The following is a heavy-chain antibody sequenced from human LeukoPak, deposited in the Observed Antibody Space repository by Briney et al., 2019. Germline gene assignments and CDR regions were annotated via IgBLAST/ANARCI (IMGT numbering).Heavy chain of an antibody. V-gene: IGHV4-61*02. CDR1: GGSISSGSYY. J-gene: IGHJ5*02. Sequence: PSEALSLTCTVSGGSISSGSYYWSWIRQPAGKGLEWIGRIYTSGSTNYHPPLKSRVPISVNTSKNQFSLKLSSVTGANTAVYDCARDYTLGRYLINWFDPWGQGTLVTVSS. CDR3: ARDYTLGRYLINWFDP. CDR2: IYTSGST. D-gene: IGHD3-9*01.